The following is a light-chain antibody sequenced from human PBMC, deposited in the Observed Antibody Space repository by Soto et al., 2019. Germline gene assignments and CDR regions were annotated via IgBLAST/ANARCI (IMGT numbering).Light chain of an antibody. CDR3: KKYNSYYPST. Sequence: DIQMTQSPSPLSASVGDRVTITCRASQSISSWLAWYQQKPGKAPKLLIYDASSLESGVPSRLSGSGSGTEFTLTISIMQPDDVATYYCKKYNSYYPSTFRPRTKVN. V-gene: IGKV1-5*01. CDR1: QSISSW. J-gene: IGKJ3*01. CDR2: DAS.